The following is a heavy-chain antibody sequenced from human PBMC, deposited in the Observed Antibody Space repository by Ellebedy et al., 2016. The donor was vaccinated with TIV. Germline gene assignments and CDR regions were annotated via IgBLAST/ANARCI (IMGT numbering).Heavy chain of an antibody. J-gene: IGHJ4*02. D-gene: IGHD1-1*01. CDR3: AGRAYNWNDGSLFDY. V-gene: IGHV3-7*03. CDR2: IKRDGSEK. Sequence: GESLKISCAASGFTFSSYWMSWVRQAPGKGLEWVANIKRDGSEKYYVDSVKGRFTISRDNAKNSLYLQMNSLRAEDTAVYYCAGRAYNWNDGSLFDYWGQGTLVTVSS. CDR1: GFTFSSYW.